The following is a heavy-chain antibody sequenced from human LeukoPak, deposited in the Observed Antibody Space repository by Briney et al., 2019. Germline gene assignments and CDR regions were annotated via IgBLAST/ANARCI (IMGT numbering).Heavy chain of an antibody. CDR2: ISGSGGST. V-gene: IGHV3-23*01. D-gene: IGHD6-13*01. Sequence: GGSLRLSCAASGFTFSSYAMSWVRPAPGKGLEWVSAISGSGGSTYYADSVKGRFTISRDNSKNTLYLQMNSLRAEDTAVYYCAKDLLRAAAGTSSVYWGQGTLVTVSS. CDR3: AKDLLRAAAGTSSVY. CDR1: GFTFSSYA. J-gene: IGHJ4*02.